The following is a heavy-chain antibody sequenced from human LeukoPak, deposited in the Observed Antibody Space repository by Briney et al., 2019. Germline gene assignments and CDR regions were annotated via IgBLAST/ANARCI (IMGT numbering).Heavy chain of an antibody. J-gene: IGHJ5*02. CDR1: GFIFSTYA. D-gene: IGHD3-10*01. CDR2: ISSNGGST. Sequence: GGSLRLSCSASGFIFSTYAMHWVRQAPGKGLEYVSVISSNGGSTYYADSVKGRFTISRDNSKKTLYLQMSSLRTEDTAVYYCARRRLWSYNWFDPWGQGTLVTVSS. V-gene: IGHV3-64D*06. CDR3: ARRRLWSYNWFDP.